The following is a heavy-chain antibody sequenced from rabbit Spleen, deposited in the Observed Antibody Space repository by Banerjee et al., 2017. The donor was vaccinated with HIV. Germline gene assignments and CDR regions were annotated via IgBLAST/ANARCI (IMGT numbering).Heavy chain of an antibody. V-gene: IGHV1S40*01. Sequence: QSLEESGGGLVQPEGSLALTCKASGFSFSSSDYICWVRQAPGKGLEWISCIAGSSSGFTYSATWAKGRFTISKTSSTTVTLRMTSLTVADTATYFCARDTGTSFSTYGMDLWGPGTLVTVS. J-gene: IGHJ6*01. CDR1: GFSFSSSDY. CDR3: ARDTGTSFSTYGMDL. D-gene: IGHD8-1*01. CDR2: IAGSSSGFT.